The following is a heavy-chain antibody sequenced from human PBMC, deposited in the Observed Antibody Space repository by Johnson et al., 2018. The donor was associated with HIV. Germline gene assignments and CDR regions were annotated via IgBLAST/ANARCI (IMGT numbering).Heavy chain of an antibody. V-gene: IGHV3-9*01. CDR1: GFTFDDYA. CDR3: ARGPGAFDI. Sequence: VQLVESGGGVVHPGRSLRLSCAASGFTFDDYAMHWVRQAPGKGLEWVSGISWNSGSIGYADSVKGRFTISRDNSKNTLYLQMNSLRAEDTAVYYCARGPGAFDIWGQGTMVTVSS. J-gene: IGHJ3*02. CDR2: ISWNSGSI.